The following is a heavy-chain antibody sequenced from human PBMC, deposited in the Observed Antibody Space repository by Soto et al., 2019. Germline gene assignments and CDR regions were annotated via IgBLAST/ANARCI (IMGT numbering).Heavy chain of an antibody. CDR3: AKATATSGGAFEI. CDR1: GGSVSSGSYY. Sequence: SETLSLTCTVSGGSVSSGSYYWSWIRQPPGKGLEWIGYIYYSGSTNYNPSLKSRVTISVDTSKNQFSLQMSSLTAGDTAFYYCAKATATSGGAFEIYGQGTMVTVSS. CDR2: IYYSGST. D-gene: IGHD1-26*01. V-gene: IGHV4-61*01. J-gene: IGHJ3*02.